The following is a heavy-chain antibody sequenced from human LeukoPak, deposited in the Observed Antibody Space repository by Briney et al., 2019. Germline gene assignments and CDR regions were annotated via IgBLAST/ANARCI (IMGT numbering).Heavy chain of an antibody. V-gene: IGHV3-15*01. Sequence: GGSLRLSCAASGFTFSNAWMSWVRQAPGKGLEWVGRIKSKTDGGTTDYAAPVKGRFTISRDDSKNTLYLQMNSLKTEDTAVYYCTTAGSGVLYYYYGMDVWGQGTTVTVSS. J-gene: IGHJ6*02. CDR1: GFTFSNAW. D-gene: IGHD4/OR15-4a*01. CDR3: TTAGSGVLYYYYGMDV. CDR2: IKSKTDGGTT.